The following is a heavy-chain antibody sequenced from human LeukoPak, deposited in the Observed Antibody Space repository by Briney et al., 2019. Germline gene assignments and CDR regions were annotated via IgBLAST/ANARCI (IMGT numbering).Heavy chain of an antibody. Sequence: SETLSLTCTVSGGSISSSSYYWGWVRQPPGKGLEWIGSIYYSGSTYYNPSLKSRVTISVDTSKNQFSLKLSSVTAADTAVYYCARASGRVTIFGVVHVFDYWGQGTLVTVSS. CDR2: IYYSGST. CDR3: ARASGRVTIFGVVHVFDY. V-gene: IGHV4-39*07. J-gene: IGHJ4*02. D-gene: IGHD3-3*01. CDR1: GGSISSSSYY.